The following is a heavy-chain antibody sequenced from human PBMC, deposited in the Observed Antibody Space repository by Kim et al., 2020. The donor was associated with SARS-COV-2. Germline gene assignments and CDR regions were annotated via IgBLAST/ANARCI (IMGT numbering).Heavy chain of an antibody. CDR2: ISGSGGST. V-gene: IGHV3-23*01. J-gene: IGHJ4*02. CDR3: AKDADTIFGVVIFGLIYYCDY. D-gene: IGHD3-3*01. Sequence: GGSLRLSCAASGFTFSSYAMSWVRQAPGKGLEWVSAISGSGGSTYYADSVKGRFPISRDNSKNTLYLQMNSLRAEDTAVYYCAKDADTIFGVVIFGLIYYCDYWGQGTLVTVSS. CDR1: GFTFSSYA.